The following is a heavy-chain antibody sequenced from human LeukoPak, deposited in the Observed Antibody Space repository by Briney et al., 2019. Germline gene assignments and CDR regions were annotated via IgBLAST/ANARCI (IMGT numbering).Heavy chain of an antibody. CDR1: GGSISSYY. Sequence: PSETLSLTCTVSGGSISSYYWSWIRQPPGKGLEWIGYIYYSGSTNYNPSLKSRVTISVDTSKNQFSLKLSSVTAADTAVYYCASTYYDSWSGYSYGMDVWGQGTTVTVSS. V-gene: IGHV4-59*01. D-gene: IGHD3-3*01. J-gene: IGHJ6*02. CDR3: ASTYYDSWSGYSYGMDV. CDR2: IYYSGST.